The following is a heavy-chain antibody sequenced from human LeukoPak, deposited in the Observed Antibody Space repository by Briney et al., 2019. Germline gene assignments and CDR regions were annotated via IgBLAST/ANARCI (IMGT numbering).Heavy chain of an antibody. CDR3: ARSSTMIVVGQFDY. CDR1: GFTFSDYY. CDR2: ISSSGSTI. D-gene: IGHD3-22*01. J-gene: IGHJ4*02. V-gene: IGHV3-11*01. Sequence: GALRLSCAASGFTFSDYYMSWIRQAPGKGLEWVSYISSSGSTIYYADSVKGRFTISRDNAKNSLYLQMNSLRAEDTAVYYCARSSTMIVVGQFDYWGQGTLVTVSS.